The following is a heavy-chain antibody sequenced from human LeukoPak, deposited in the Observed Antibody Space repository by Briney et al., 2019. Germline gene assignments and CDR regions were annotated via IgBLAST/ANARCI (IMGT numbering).Heavy chain of an antibody. CDR2: IIPILGIA. Sequence: GASVKVSCKASGGTFSSYAISWVRQAPGQGLEWMGRIIPILGIANYAQKFQGRVTITADKSTGTAYMELSSLRSEDTAVYYCARDSRYYYDSSGPQHWGQGTLVTVSS. V-gene: IGHV1-69*04. CDR1: GGTFSSYA. J-gene: IGHJ1*01. D-gene: IGHD3-22*01. CDR3: ARDSRYYYDSSGPQH.